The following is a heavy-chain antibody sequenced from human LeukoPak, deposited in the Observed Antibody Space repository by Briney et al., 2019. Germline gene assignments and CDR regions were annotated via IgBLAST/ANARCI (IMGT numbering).Heavy chain of an antibody. CDR1: GYTLTELS. CDR3: ATKVAAAGTYAFYI. CDR2: FDPEDGET. Sequence: ASVKVSCKVSGYTLTELSMHWVQQAPGKGLEWMGGFDPEDGETIYAQKFQGRVTMTEDTSTDTAYTELSSLRSEDTDVYYCATKVAAAGTYAFYIWRQGTMVTVSS. V-gene: IGHV1-24*01. J-gene: IGHJ3*02. D-gene: IGHD6-13*01.